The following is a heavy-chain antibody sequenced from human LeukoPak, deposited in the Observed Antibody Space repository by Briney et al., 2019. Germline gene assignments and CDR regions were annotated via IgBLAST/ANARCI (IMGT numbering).Heavy chain of an antibody. D-gene: IGHD3-10*01. Sequence: GGSLRLSCAASRFTFSDYYMSRIRPAPGKGLEWVSYTSSSNSYKNYEDSVKGTFTISRDNAKNSLYLQMNSLRAEDTAVYYCARRAMVRGVMNAFDIWGQGTMVTVSS. V-gene: IGHV3-11*03. CDR1: RFTFSDYY. CDR2: TSSSNSYK. J-gene: IGHJ3*02. CDR3: ARRAMVRGVMNAFDI.